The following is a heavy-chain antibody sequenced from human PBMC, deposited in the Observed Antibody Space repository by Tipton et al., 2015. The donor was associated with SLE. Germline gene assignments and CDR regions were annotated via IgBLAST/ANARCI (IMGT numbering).Heavy chain of an antibody. CDR2: IYYSGST. D-gene: IGHD6-13*01. J-gene: IGHJ5*02. CDR1: GGSISSSSYY. Sequence: TLSLTCTVSGGSISSSSYYWGWIRQPPGKGLEWIGSIYYSGSTYYNPSLKSRVTISVDTSKNQFSLKLSSVTAADPAVYYCAKSSSRRKPLDWFDPWGQGTLVTVSS. CDR3: AKSSSRRKPLDWFDP. V-gene: IGHV4-39*07.